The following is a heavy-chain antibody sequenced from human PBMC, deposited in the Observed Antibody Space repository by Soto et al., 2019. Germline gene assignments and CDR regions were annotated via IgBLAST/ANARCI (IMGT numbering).Heavy chain of an antibody. CDR1: GFTFSAHW. V-gene: IGHV3-74*01. D-gene: IGHD2-15*01. Sequence: PGGSLRLSCAASGFTFSAHWMHWVRQAPGKGLVWVSHIKTDGSITRDADSVKGRFTISRDNARNTLYLQMNSLRAEDMAVYYCARDNKWSLDYWGQGTLVTVSS. CDR2: IKTDGSIT. J-gene: IGHJ4*02. CDR3: ARDNKWSLDY.